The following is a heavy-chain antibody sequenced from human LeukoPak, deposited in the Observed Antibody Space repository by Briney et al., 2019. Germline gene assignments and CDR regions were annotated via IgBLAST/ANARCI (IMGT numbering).Heavy chain of an antibody. V-gene: IGHV3-48*01. J-gene: IGHJ6*03. Sequence: GGSLRLSCAASGFTFSSYAMSWVRQAPGKGLEWVSYISSSSSTIYYADSVKGRFTISRDNAKNSLYLQMNSLRAEDTAVYYCARGATYYDFWSGPPDYYYYMDVWGKGTTVTVSS. D-gene: IGHD3-3*01. CDR2: ISSSSSTI. CDR1: GFTFSSYA. CDR3: ARGATYYDFWSGPPDYYYYMDV.